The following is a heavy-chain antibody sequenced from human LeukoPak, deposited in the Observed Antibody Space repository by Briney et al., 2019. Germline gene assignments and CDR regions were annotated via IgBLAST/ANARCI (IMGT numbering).Heavy chain of an antibody. Sequence: PGGSLRLSCAASGFTLRSYGMHWVRQAPAEGLEWVAVIWHDGSVLDYSESVKGRFTVSRDNRKNTLYLQMDSLRVEDTAVYYCARDRGQDDPIDIWGQGTLVTVSS. J-gene: IGHJ4*02. CDR2: IWHDGSVL. CDR1: GFTLRSYG. CDR3: ARDRGQDDPIDI. D-gene: IGHD3-10*01. V-gene: IGHV3-33*01.